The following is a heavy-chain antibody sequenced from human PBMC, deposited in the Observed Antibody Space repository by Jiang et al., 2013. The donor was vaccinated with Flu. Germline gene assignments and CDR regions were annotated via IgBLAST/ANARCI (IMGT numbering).Heavy chain of an antibody. J-gene: IGHJ3*02. Sequence: SLKLSCAASGFTFSDYYMSWIRQAPGKGLEWVSYISSSSSYTNYADSVKGRFTISRDNAKNSLYLQMNSLRAEDTAVYYCARADYDFWSGYYGNDAFDIWGQGTMVTVSS. CDR1: GFTFSDYY. V-gene: IGHV3-11*05. D-gene: IGHD3-3*01. CDR2: ISSSSSYT. CDR3: ARADYDFWSGYYGNDAFDI.